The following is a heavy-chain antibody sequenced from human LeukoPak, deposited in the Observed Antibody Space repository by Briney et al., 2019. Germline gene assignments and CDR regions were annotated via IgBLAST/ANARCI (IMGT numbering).Heavy chain of an antibody. D-gene: IGHD3-16*01. J-gene: IGHJ6*02. CDR3: ATYTHWVAGDV. CDR2: MNQDGSAK. CDR1: GFTFSDSW. Sequence: GGSLRLSCAASGFTFSDSWMSWVRQAPGKGLEWVANMNQDGSAKDYVDSVKGRFTISRDNARNSLYPQMSSLRAEDTAVYYCATYTHWVAGDVWGQGTTVTVSS. V-gene: IGHV3-7*01.